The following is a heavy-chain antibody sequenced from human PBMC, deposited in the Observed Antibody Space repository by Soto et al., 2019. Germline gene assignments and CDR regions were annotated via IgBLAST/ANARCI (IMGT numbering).Heavy chain of an antibody. CDR3: ASHSYGSGSYYPRYYYYMDV. CDR1: GGTFSSYT. CDR2: IIPILGIA. Sequence: SVKVSCKASGGTFSSYTISWVRQAPGQGLEWMGRIIPILGIANYAQKFQGRVTITADKSTSTAYMELSSLRSEDTAVYYCASHSYGSGSYYPRYYYYMDVWGKGTTVTVSS. D-gene: IGHD3-10*01. J-gene: IGHJ6*03. V-gene: IGHV1-69*02.